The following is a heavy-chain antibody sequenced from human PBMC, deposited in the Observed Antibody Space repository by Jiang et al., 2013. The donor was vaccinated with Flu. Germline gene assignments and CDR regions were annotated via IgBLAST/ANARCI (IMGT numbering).Heavy chain of an antibody. CDR3: STEGIVY. J-gene: IGHJ4*02. V-gene: IGHV3-73*02. CDR1: GFRFSGSA. D-gene: IGHD3-10*01. Sequence: EVQLVESGGGLVQPGGSLKLSCAASGFRFSGSAMHWVRQASGKGLEWLGLIRTEANSYTTVYAASVKGRFTISRDDSMNTAYLQMNTLKTDDTAIYYCSTEGIVYWGQGTRVTVSS. CDR2: IRTEANSYTT.